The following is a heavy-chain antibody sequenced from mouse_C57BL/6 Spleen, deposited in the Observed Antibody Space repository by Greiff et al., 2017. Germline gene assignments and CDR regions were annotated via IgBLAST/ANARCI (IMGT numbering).Heavy chain of an antibody. CDR1: GYTFNSYW. J-gene: IGHJ4*01. V-gene: IGHV1-72*01. CDR2: IDPNSGGT. Sequence: QVHVKQPGAELVKPGASVKLSCQASGYTFNSYWMHWVKQRPGRGLEWIGRIDPNSGGTKYNEKFKTKATLTEDKTSRIVYMQLSSLTSEDSAVYYCARAYSAMDYWGQGTSVTVS. CDR3: ARAYSAMDY.